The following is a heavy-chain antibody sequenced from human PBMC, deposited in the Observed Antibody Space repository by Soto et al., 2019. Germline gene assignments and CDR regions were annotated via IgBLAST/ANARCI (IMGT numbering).Heavy chain of an antibody. J-gene: IGHJ4*02. CDR3: ARDTRVYYYGSGSYLSPPGY. D-gene: IGHD3-10*01. V-gene: IGHV3-33*01. CDR1: GFTFSSYG. Sequence: LRLSCAASGFTFSSYGMHWVRQAPGKGLEWVAVIWYDGSNKYYADSVKGRFTISRDNSKNTLYLQMNSLRAEDTAVYYCARDTRVYYYGSGSYLSPPGYWGQGTLVTVSS. CDR2: IWYDGSNK.